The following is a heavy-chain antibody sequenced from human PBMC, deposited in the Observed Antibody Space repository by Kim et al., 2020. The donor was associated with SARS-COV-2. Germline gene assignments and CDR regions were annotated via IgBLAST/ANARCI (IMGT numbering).Heavy chain of an antibody. CDR1: GYTFTSYA. CDR2: INAGNGNT. Sequence: ASVKVSCKASGYTFTSYAMHWVRQAPGQRLEWMGWINAGNGNTKYSQKFQGRVTITRDTSASTAYMELSSLRSEDTAVYYCARESGYDYDYYYYGMDVWGQGTTVTVSS. CDR3: ARESGYDYDYYYYGMDV. D-gene: IGHD5-12*01. J-gene: IGHJ6*02. V-gene: IGHV1-3*01.